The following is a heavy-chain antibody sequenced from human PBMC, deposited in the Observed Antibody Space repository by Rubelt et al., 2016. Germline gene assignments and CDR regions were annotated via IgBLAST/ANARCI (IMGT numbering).Heavy chain of an antibody. Sequence: QVQLQESGTGLVKPSETLSLTCTVSGGSISDYYWNWIRQAPGQGLELIGYIYYSGSTNYNPSLKSRITMKVDTSKNQFYLKRCYWTAADTAVDYCAGDSRRSYAWYFDLWGRGTLVTVSS. CDR3: AGDSRRSYAWYFDL. V-gene: IGHV4-59*01. CDR1: GGSISDYY. D-gene: IGHD3-10*01. J-gene: IGHJ2*01. CDR2: IYYSGST.